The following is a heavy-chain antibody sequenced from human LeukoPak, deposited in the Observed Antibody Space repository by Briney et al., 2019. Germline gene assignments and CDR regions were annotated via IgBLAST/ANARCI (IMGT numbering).Heavy chain of an antibody. CDR1: GFTFSSYE. D-gene: IGHD3-10*01. CDR3: ARAGGSGSIYYYYMDV. J-gene: IGHJ6*03. V-gene: IGHV3-21*01. CDR2: ISTSGSYI. Sequence: GGSLRLSCAASGFTFSSYEMNWVRQAPGKGLEWVSSISTSGSYIFYADSVKGRFTISRDNAKNSLYLQVNSLTAEDAAVYYCARAGGSGSIYYYYMDVWGKGTTVTISS.